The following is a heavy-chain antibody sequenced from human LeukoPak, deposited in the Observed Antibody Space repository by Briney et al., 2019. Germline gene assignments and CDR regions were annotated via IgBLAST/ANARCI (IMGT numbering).Heavy chain of an antibody. CDR2: IYHSGST. CDR3: ARKDVRYFDWLSDNWFDP. CDR1: GYSISSGYY. V-gene: IGHV4-38-2*01. J-gene: IGHJ5*02. D-gene: IGHD3-9*01. Sequence: SETLSLTCAVSGYSISSGYYWGWIRQPPGKGLEWIGSIYHSGSTYYNPSLKSRVTISVDTSKSQFSLKLSSVTAADTAVYYCARKDVRYFDWLSDNWFDPWGQGTLVTVSS.